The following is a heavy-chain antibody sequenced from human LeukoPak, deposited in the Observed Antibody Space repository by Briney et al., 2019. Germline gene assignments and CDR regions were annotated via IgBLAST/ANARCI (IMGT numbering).Heavy chain of an antibody. CDR2: ISYDGSNK. V-gene: IGHV3-30*18. D-gene: IGHD4/OR15-4a*01. Sequence: GGSLRLSCAASGFTLSSYGMHWVRQAPGKGLEWVAVISYDGSNKYYADSVKGRFTISRDNSKNTLYLQMNSLRAEDTAVYYCAKGSYGAKVYWGQGTLVTVSS. CDR1: GFTLSSYG. CDR3: AKGSYGAKVY. J-gene: IGHJ4*02.